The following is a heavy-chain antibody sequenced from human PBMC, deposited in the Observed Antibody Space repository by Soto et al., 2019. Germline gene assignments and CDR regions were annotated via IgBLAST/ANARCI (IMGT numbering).Heavy chain of an antibody. J-gene: IGHJ6*02. CDR1: GFTFSNYG. D-gene: IGHD2-8*01. CDR3: ARDIESVTAKHFFYYYAMDV. CDR2: VSANNGHT. V-gene: IGHV1-18*01. Sequence: ASVKVSCKASGFTFSNYGLNWVRQAPGQGLEWMGWVSANNGHTNYAQNLQGRVSMTTDTSTSTAYMELRGLTFDDTAVYYCARDIESVTAKHFFYYYAMDVWGQGTRVTFSS.